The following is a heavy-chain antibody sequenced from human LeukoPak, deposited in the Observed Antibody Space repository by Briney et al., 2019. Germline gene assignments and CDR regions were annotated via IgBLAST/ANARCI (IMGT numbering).Heavy chain of an antibody. J-gene: IGHJ6*02. CDR1: GFTFSSYE. V-gene: IGHV3-48*03. CDR2: ISSSGSTI. Sequence: PGGSLRLSCAASGFTFSSYEMNWVRQAPGKGLEWVSYISSSGSTIYYADSVKGRFTISRDDAKNSLYLQMNSLRAEDTAVYYCARTGKYYYDSSGYYSPMDVWGQGTTVTVSS. D-gene: IGHD3-22*01. CDR3: ARTGKYYYDSSGYYSPMDV.